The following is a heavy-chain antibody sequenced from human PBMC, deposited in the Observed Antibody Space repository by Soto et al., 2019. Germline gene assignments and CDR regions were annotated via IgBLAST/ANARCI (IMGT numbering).Heavy chain of an antibody. Sequence: GGSLRLSCAASGFTFRSYEMHWVRQPPGKGLQWISYISADGSGTYYADSVKGRFTISRDNSKNTLYLQMNSLRAEDTAVYYCASEHYDILTGYAYGMDVWGQGTTVTVSS. CDR3: ASEHYDILTGYAYGMDV. D-gene: IGHD3-9*01. CDR2: ISADGSGT. CDR1: GFTFRSYE. V-gene: IGHV3-48*03. J-gene: IGHJ6*02.